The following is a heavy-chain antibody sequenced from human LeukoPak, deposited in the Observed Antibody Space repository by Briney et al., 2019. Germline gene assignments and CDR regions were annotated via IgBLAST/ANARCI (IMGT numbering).Heavy chain of an antibody. D-gene: IGHD3-22*01. CDR1: GYTFTGYY. J-gene: IGHJ4*02. CDR2: INPNSGGT. CDR3: ARDSSGYYYGSLRGPFDY. V-gene: IGHV1-2*02. Sequence: GASVKVSCKASGYTFTGYYMHWVRQAPGQGLEWMGWINPNSGGTNYAQKFQGRVTMTRDTSISTAYMELSRLRSDDTAVYYCARDSSGYYYGSLRGPFDYWAREPWSPSPQ.